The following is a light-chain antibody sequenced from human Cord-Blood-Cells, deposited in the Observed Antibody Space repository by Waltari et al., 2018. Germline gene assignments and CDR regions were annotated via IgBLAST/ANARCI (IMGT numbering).Light chain of an antibody. J-gene: IGKJ2*01. CDR1: PSVTSN. V-gene: IGKV3-15*01. Sequence: EIVMRQSPATLPVSPGERATLPCRASPSVTSNLAWYQEKPVQAPRLLIYGAPTRATGIPAGLMGRGSGTEFTLTISSLQSEDFAVYYCQQYNNWPYTCGQGTKLEIK. CDR3: QQYNNWPYT. CDR2: GAP.